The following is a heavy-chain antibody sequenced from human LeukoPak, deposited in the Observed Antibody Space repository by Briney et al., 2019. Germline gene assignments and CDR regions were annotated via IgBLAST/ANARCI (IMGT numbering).Heavy chain of an antibody. Sequence: GESLKISCKGSGYSFTTYWIGWVRQMPGKGLEWMWIIYPGDSDTRYSPSFQGQVTISADKSISTAYLQWSSLKASDTAMYYCATATPTHHFDYWGQGTLVTVSS. CDR3: ATATPTHHFDY. CDR2: IYPGDSDT. J-gene: IGHJ4*02. D-gene: IGHD5-24*01. CDR1: GYSFTTYW. V-gene: IGHV5-51*01.